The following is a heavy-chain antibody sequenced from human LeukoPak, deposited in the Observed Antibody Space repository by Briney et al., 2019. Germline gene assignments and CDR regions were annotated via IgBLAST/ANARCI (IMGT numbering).Heavy chain of an antibody. CDR2: IYISGSGST. D-gene: IGHD3-16*02. J-gene: IGHJ6*03. CDR1: GGSISSYY. Sequence: SETLSLTCTVSGGSISSYYWSWIRQPAGKGLEWIGRIYISGSGSTNYNPSLKSRVTMSVDTSKNQLSLKLSSVTAADTAVYYCARDKIMITFGGVIASWGYYMDVWGKGTTVTISS. V-gene: IGHV4-4*07. CDR3: ARDKIMITFGGVIASWGYYMDV.